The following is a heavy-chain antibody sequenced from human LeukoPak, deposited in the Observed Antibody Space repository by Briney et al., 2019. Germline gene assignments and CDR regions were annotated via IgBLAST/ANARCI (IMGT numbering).Heavy chain of an antibody. D-gene: IGHD5-12*01. J-gene: IGHJ4*02. Sequence: GESLKISCKGSGYSFTSYWISWVRQMPGKGLEWMGRIDPSDSYTNYSPSFQGHVTISADKSISTAYLQWSSLKAPDTAMYYCARLVADIVATSPHSSSSPDPIDYWGQGTLVTVSS. CDR3: ARLVADIVATSPHSSSSPDPIDY. CDR2: IDPSDSYT. CDR1: GYSFTSYW. V-gene: IGHV5-10-1*01.